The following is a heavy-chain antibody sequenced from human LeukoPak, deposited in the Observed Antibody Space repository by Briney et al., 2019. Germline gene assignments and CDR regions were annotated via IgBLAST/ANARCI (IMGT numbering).Heavy chain of an antibody. V-gene: IGHV1-8*01. D-gene: IGHD3-10*01. CDR2: MNPNSGNT. CDR3: ARGLLWFGEPADWFDP. Sequence: ASVKVSCKASGYTFTSYDINWVRQATGQGLEWMGWMNPNSGNTGYAQKFQGRVTMTRNTSISTAYMELSSLRSEDTAVYYCARGLLWFGEPADWFDPWGQGTLVTVSS. J-gene: IGHJ5*02. CDR1: GYTFTSYD.